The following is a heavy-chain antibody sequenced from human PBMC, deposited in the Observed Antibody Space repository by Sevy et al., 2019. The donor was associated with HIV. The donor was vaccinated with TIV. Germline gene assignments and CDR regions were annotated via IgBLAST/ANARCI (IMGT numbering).Heavy chain of an antibody. CDR1: GFSISSGYF. D-gene: IGHD3-16*02. CDR3: ARVLLRLGELSSMDS. J-gene: IGHJ4*02. V-gene: IGHV4-38-2*02. CDR2: IYLTGIT. Sequence: SETLSLTCSVSGFSISSGYFWGWVRQPPGKGLEWIGSIYLTGITYYNQSLKRRVTISVDTSKNQISLRLSSVTAADAGVYYCARVLLRLGELSSMDSWGQGTPVTVSS.